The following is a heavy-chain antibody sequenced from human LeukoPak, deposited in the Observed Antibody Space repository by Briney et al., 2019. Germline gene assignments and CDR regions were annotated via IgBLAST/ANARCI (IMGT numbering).Heavy chain of an antibody. CDR3: AKEHAYSSDYYYYYMDV. CDR1: GFTFSSYA. CDR2: ISGSGGST. Sequence: GGSLRLSCAASGFTFSSYAMSWVRQAPGKGLEWVSAISGSGGSTYYADSVKGRFTISRDNSKNTLYLQMNSLRAEDTAVYYCAKEHAYSSDYYYYYMDVWGKGTTVTVSS. J-gene: IGHJ6*03. D-gene: IGHD5-18*01. V-gene: IGHV3-23*01.